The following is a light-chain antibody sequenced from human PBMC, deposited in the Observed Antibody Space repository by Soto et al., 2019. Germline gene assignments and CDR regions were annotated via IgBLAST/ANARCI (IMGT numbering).Light chain of an antibody. CDR2: EVT. CDR1: SSDIGPYNY. Sequence: QSALTQPASVSGSPGQSITISCTGTSSDIGPYNYVSWYQQHPGKAPKLIIYEVTNQPSGVSHRFSGSKSGTTASLTISGLQTEDEAHFYCSSYTSSSTVVFGGGTKLTVL. CDR3: SSYTSSSTVV. V-gene: IGLV2-14*01. J-gene: IGLJ3*02.